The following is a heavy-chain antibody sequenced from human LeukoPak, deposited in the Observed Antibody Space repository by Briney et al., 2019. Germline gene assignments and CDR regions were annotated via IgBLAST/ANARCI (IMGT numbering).Heavy chain of an antibody. CDR1: GGSISSYY. CDR2: IYYSGGT. CDR3: AGASLYYDSSGQRTFDI. Sequence: SETLSLTCTVSGGSISSYYWNWIRQPRGKGLEWIGYIYYSGGTNYNPSLKSRVTISLDTFKNQFSLKLSSVTAADTAVYYCAGASLYYDSSGQRTFDIWGQGTMVTVSS. J-gene: IGHJ3*02. V-gene: IGHV4-59*01. D-gene: IGHD3-22*01.